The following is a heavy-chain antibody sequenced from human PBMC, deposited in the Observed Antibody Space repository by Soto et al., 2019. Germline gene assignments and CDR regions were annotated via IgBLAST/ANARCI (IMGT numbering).Heavy chain of an antibody. Sequence: ASVKVSCKASGYTFTGYYMHWVRQAPGQGLEWMGWINPNSGGTNYAQKFQGRVTMTRDTSISTAYMELSRLRSDDTAVYYCARDRDSGYDPTFDYWGQGTLVTVSS. J-gene: IGHJ4*02. CDR2: INPNSGGT. CDR3: ARDRDSGYDPTFDY. CDR1: GYTFTGYY. V-gene: IGHV1-2*02. D-gene: IGHD5-12*01.